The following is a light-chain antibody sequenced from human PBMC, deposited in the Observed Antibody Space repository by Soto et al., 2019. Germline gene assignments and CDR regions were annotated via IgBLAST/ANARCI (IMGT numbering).Light chain of an antibody. V-gene: IGKV1-8*01. CDR1: QGISIY. CDR3: QQYYSYPPMYT. Sequence: AIRMTQSPSSLSASTGDRVTITCRASQGISIYLAWYQQKPGKAPKLLIFAASTLQSGDPSRFSGSGSGTDFTLTISCLQSEDFATYYCQQYYSYPPMYTFGQGTKLEIK. J-gene: IGKJ2*01. CDR2: AAS.